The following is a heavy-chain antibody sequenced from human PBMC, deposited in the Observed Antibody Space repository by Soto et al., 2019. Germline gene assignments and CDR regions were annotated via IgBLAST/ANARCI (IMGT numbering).Heavy chain of an antibody. V-gene: IGHV1-8*01. CDR1: GYTFTSYD. CDR3: ARVWSGYYYYYGMDV. J-gene: IGHJ6*02. D-gene: IGHD3-3*01. Sequence: ASVKVSFKASGYTFTSYDSNWVRQAPGQGLEWMGWMNPNSGNTGYAQKFQGRVTMTRNTSISTAYMELSSLRSEDTAVYYCARVWSGYYYYYGMDVWGQGTTVTVSS. CDR2: MNPNSGNT.